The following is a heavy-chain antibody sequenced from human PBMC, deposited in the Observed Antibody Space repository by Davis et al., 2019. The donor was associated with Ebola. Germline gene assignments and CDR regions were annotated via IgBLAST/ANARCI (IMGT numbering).Heavy chain of an antibody. D-gene: IGHD3-22*01. V-gene: IGHV3-7*03. CDR2: IKQDGSEK. CDR3: ARRKWLPDYYYYYGMDV. CDR1: GFTFSSYS. Sequence: GGSLRLSCAASGFTFSSYSMNWVRQAPGKGLEWVANIKQDGSEKYYVDSVKGRFTISRDNAKNSLYLQMNSLRAEDTAVYYCARRKWLPDYYYYYGMDVWGQGTTVTVSS. J-gene: IGHJ6*02.